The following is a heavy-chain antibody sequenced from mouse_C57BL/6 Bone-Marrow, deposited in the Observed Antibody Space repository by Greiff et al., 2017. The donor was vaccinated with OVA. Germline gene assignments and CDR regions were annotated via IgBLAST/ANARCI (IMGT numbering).Heavy chain of an antibody. V-gene: IGHV14-4*01. CDR1: GFNINDDY. CDR2: IDPENGDT. CDR3: AHYYGSRGYFDV. D-gene: IGHD1-1*01. J-gene: IGHJ1*03. Sequence: EVQLQQSGAELVRPGASVKLSCTASGFNINDDYMHWVKQRPEQGLEWIGWIDPENGDTEYASKFQGKATITADTSSNTAYLQLSRLTSEDTAVYDCAHYYGSRGYFDVWGTGTTVTVSS.